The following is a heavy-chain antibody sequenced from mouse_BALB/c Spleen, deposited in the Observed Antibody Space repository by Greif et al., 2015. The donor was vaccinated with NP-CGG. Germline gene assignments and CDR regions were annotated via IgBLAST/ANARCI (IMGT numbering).Heavy chain of an antibody. CDR2: ISSGSSTI. D-gene: IGHD2-4*01. J-gene: IGHJ4*01. CDR3: AREVIYYDYSGRAMDY. Sequence: EVKLVESGGGLVQPGGSRKLSCAASGFTFSSFGMHWVRQAPEKGLEWVAYISSGSSTIYYADTVKGRFTISRDNPKNTLFLQMTGLRPEDTAMYYCAREVIYYDYSGRAMDYWGQGTSVTVSS. V-gene: IGHV5-17*02. CDR1: GFTFSSFG.